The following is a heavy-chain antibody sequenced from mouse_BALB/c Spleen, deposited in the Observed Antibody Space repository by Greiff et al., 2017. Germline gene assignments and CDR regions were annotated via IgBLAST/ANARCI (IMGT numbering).Heavy chain of an antibody. CDR1: GFSLTSYG. J-gene: IGHJ2*01. V-gene: IGHV2-9*02. CDR2: IWAGGST. D-gene: IGHD1-1*01. Sequence: VKVEESGPGLVAPSQSLSITCTVSGFSLTSYGVHWVRQPPGKGLEWLGVIWAGGSTNYNSALMSRLSISKDNSKSQVFLKMNSLQTDDTAMYYCARDIATVVAFDYWGQGTTLTVSS. CDR3: ARDIATVVAFDY.